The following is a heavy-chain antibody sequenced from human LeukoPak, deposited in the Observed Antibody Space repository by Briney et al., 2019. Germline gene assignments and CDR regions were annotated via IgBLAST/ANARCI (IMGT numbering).Heavy chain of an antibody. D-gene: IGHD1-26*01. CDR3: ASFIVGDSTWLSWFDP. CDR1: GGSISSYY. J-gene: IGHJ5*02. Sequence: TSETLSLTCSVSGGSISSYYWSWIRQPPGKGLEWIGNIYYSGSTNYNPSLKSRVTISVDTSKNQFSLNLNSVTAADTAVYYCASFIVGDSTWLSWFDPWGQGTLVTVSS. V-gene: IGHV4-59*01. CDR2: IYYSGST.